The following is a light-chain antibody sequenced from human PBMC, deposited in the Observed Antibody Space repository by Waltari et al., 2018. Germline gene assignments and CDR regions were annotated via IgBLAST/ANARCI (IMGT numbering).Light chain of an antibody. J-gene: IGKJ2*01. CDR3: LQRYSWPRT. V-gene: IGKV3-11*01. CDR2: DVS. CDR1: QNVDRE. Sequence: EIVLTQSPATLPLSPGESATLSCRASQNVDRELAWYQHKPCQPPRLVIYDVSARATGIPARCRGGGSGTDFTLSISRLEPEDLAVYYCLQRYSWPRTFGQGTKLE.